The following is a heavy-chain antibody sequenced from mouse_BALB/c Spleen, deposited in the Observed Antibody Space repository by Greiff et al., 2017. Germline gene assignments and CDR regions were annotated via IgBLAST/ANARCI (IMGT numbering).Heavy chain of an antibody. J-gene: IGHJ4*01. V-gene: IGHV2-5-1*01. D-gene: IGHD2-10*01. CDR3: AKKEGPYYGLYYYAMDY. CDR1: GFSLTSYG. CDR2: IWRGGST. Sequence: VKLMESGPSLVQPSQSLSITCTVSGFSLTSYGVHWVRQSPGKGLEWLGVIWRGGSTDYNAAFMSRLSITKDNSKSQVFFKMNSLQADDTAIYCCAKKEGPYYGLYYYAMDYWGQGTSVTVSS.